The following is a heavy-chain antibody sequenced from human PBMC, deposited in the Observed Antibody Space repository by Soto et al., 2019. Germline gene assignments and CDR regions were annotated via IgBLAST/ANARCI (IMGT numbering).Heavy chain of an antibody. V-gene: IGHV1-18*01. CDR1: GYTFTSYG. CDR2: ISAYNGNT. J-gene: IGHJ5*02. CDR3: ARDHCSSTSCLNNWFDP. Sequence: ASVKVSCKASGYTFTSYGISWVRQAPGQGLEWMGWISAYNGNTNYAQKLPGRVTMTTDTSTSTAYMELRSLRSDDTAVYYCARDHCSSTSCLNNWFDPWGQGTLVTVSS. D-gene: IGHD2-2*01.